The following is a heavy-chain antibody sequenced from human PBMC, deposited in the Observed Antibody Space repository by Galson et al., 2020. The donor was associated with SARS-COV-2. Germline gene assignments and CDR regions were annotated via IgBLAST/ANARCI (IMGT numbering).Heavy chain of an antibody. CDR1: GYTFTGYY. D-gene: IGHD3-10*01. CDR2: INPNSGGT. J-gene: IGHJ6*02. Sequence: ASVKVSCKASGYTFTGYYMHWVRQAPGQGLEWMGWINPNSGGTNYAQKFQGRVTMTRDTSISTAYMELSRLRSDDTAVYYCASHSRGDYGSGSYYTIGLWYYGMDVWGQGTTVTVSS. V-gene: IGHV1-2*02. CDR3: ASHSRGDYGSGSYYTIGLWYYGMDV.